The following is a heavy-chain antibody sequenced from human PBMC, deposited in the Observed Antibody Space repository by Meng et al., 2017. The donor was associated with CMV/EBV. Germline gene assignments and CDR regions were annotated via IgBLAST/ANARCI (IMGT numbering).Heavy chain of an antibody. J-gene: IGHJ6*02. CDR2: INSDGSST. CDR1: GFTFSSYW. CDR3: ALGVVEVYYYYGMDV. V-gene: IGHV3-74*01. Sequence: GESLKISCAASGFTFSSYWMHWVRQAPEKGLVWVSRINSDGSSTSYADSVKGRFTISRDNAKNTLYLQMNSLRAEDTAVYYCALGVVEVYYYYGMDVWGQGTTVTVSS. D-gene: IGHD3-3*01.